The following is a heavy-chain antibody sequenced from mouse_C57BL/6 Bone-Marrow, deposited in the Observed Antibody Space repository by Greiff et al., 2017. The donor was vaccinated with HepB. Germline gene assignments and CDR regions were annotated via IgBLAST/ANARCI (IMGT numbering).Heavy chain of an antibody. CDR1: GYTFTSYG. D-gene: IGHD2-1*01. Sequence: QVQLKQSGAELARPGASVKLSCKASGYTFTSYGISWVKQRTGQGLEWIGEIYPRSGNTYYNEKFKGKATLTADKSSSTAYMELRSLTSEDSAVYFCARRVYRSHYAMDYWGQGTSVTVSS. J-gene: IGHJ4*01. CDR3: ARRVYRSHYAMDY. CDR2: IYPRSGNT. V-gene: IGHV1-81*01.